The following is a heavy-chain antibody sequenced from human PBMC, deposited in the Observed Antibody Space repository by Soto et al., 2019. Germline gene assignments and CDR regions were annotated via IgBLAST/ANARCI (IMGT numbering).Heavy chain of an antibody. Sequence: QVQLVESGGGLVKPGGSLRLSCAASGFTFSDYYMSWIRQAPGKGLEWVSYISSSSSYTNYADSVKGRFTISSDNAKNSLYLQMNSLRAEDTAVYYCARDLAAAGTHWFDPWGQGTLVTVSS. CDR3: ARDLAAAGTHWFDP. D-gene: IGHD6-13*01. CDR2: ISSSSSYT. V-gene: IGHV3-11*05. CDR1: GFTFSDYY. J-gene: IGHJ5*02.